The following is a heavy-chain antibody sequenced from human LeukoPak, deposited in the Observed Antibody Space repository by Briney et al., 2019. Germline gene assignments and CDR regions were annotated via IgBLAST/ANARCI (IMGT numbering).Heavy chain of an antibody. J-gene: IGHJ5*02. CDR1: GFTFSNYA. CDR3: AIGGGSNWFDP. Sequence: GGSLRLSCAASGFTFSNYAMSWVRQAPGKGLEWVSAISSNGGSTYYADPVKGRFTISRDNSKNTLYLQMNSLRGEDTAVYYCAIGGGSNWFDPWGQGTLVTVSS. CDR2: ISSNGGST. V-gene: IGHV3-23*01. D-gene: IGHD3-10*01.